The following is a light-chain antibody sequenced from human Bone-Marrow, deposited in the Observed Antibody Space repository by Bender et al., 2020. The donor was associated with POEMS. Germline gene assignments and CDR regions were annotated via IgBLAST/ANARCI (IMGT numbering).Light chain of an antibody. CDR1: KLGNKF. J-gene: IGLJ2*01. CDR3: QAWESRST. Sequence: SYELTQPPSVSVSPGQTASITCSGDKLGNKFVCWYQQKPGQSPVLVIYHDSKRPSGIPERFSGSNSGNASTLTISGTQAVDEADDYCQAWESRSTFGGGTKVTVL. V-gene: IGLV3-1*01. CDR2: HDS.